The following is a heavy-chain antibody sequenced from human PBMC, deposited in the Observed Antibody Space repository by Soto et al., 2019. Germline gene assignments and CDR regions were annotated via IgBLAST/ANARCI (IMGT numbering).Heavy chain of an antibody. V-gene: IGHV3-23*01. D-gene: IGHD2-2*01. J-gene: IGHJ5*02. CDR3: AKAVAPHPRSWFDP. Sequence: EVQLLESGGGLVQPGWSLRLSCAAAGFTFSSYAMSWVRQAPGKGLGWVSAISGSGGSTYYADSVKGRFTISRDNSKNTLYLQMNSLRAEDTAVYYCAKAVAPHPRSWFDPLGQGTLVTVSS. CDR2: ISGSGGST. CDR1: GFTFSSYA.